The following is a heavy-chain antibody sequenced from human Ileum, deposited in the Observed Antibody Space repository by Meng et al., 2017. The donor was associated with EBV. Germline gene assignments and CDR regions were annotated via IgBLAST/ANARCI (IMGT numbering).Heavy chain of an antibody. Sequence: QLQLQEPGPCLVKPSETLSLTCGVSGGSVSSGGNYWSWSRQPPGKGLEWIGYIYNSGSTNYNPYLKSRVTISVDTSKNQFSLKLSSVTAADTAVYYCARDGYSSGSDWGQGTLVPSPQ. CDR1: GGSVSSGGNY. D-gene: IGHD6-19*01. J-gene: IGHJ4*02. V-gene: IGHV4-61*08. CDR2: IYNSGST. CDR3: ARDGYSSGSD.